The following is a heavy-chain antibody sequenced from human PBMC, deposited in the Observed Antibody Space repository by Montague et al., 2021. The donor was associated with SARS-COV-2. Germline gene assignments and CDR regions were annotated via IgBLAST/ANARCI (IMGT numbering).Heavy chain of an antibody. CDR2: ISGSGDKT. J-gene: IGHJ6*02. CDR3: AKDLFCSGGDCYFYGMDL. Sequence: SLRLSCAASGFTFSTYAMSWVRRAPGKGLEWVSAISGSGDKTYYADSVKGRFTISRDNSKNTVSLQMNSLRVEDTAVYYGAKDLFCSGGDCYFYGMDLWGQGTTVTVSS. V-gene: IGHV3-23*01. CDR1: GFTFSTYA. D-gene: IGHD2-15*01.